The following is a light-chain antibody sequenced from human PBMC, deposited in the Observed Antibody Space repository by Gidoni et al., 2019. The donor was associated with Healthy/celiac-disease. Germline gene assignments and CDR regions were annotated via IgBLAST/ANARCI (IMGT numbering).Light chain of an antibody. CDR3: QQRSNWPPFT. Sequence: EIVLPQSPATLSLSPGERATLSCRASQSVSSYLAWYQQKHGQAPRLLIYDAANRATGIPARFSGSGSGTDFTLTISSLEPEDFAGYYCQQRSNWPPFTFGQGTRLEIK. CDR2: DAA. J-gene: IGKJ5*01. V-gene: IGKV3-11*01. CDR1: QSVSSY.